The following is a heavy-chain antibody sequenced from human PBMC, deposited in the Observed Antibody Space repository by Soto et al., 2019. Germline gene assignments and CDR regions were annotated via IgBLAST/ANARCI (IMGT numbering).Heavy chain of an antibody. V-gene: IGHV3-48*02. J-gene: IGHJ4*02. CDR2: ISSSSSTI. CDR1: GFTFSSYS. Sequence: LRLSCAASGFTFSSYSMNWVRQAPGKGLEWVSYISSSSSTIYYADSVKGRFTISRDNAKNSLYLQMNSLRDEDTAVYYCASRLIAVAGDFDYWGQGTLVTVSS. CDR3: ASRLIAVAGDFDY. D-gene: IGHD6-19*01.